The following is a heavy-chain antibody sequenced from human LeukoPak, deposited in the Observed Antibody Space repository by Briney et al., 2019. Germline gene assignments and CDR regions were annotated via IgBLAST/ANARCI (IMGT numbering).Heavy chain of an antibody. J-gene: IGHJ6*03. CDR2: VRYDSSNK. CDR3: AKRRGLELLYYYYMDV. V-gene: IGHV3-30*02. D-gene: IGHD1-7*01. Sequence: PGGSLRLSCAASGFTFSGYGMHWLRQAPGKGLEWVAFVRYDSSNKYYADSVKGRFTVSKDNSKNMLYLQMNSLRAEDTAVYYCAKRRGLELLYYYYMDVWGRGTTVTVSS. CDR1: GFTFSGYG.